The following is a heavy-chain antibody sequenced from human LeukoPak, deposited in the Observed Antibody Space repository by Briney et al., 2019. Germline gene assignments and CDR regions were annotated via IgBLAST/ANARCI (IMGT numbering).Heavy chain of an antibody. J-gene: IGHJ4*02. Sequence: PSETLSLTCTVSGASMSGNFWTWIRQPPGKGLEWIGYIYHSGSAFYSPSLKSRVTISLDTSKAQYSLILRSVTAADTAVYYCSRDAGHQFDHWAQGT. D-gene: IGHD2-2*01. CDR2: IYHSGSA. CDR1: GASMSGNF. CDR3: SRDAGHQFDH. V-gene: IGHV4-59*01.